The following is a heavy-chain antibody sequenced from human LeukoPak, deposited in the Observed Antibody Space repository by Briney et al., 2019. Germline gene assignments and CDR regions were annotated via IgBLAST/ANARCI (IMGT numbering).Heavy chain of an antibody. V-gene: IGHV1-2*06. J-gene: IGHJ4*02. CDR3: ARDRYYGSGAFYNVFDY. CDR1: GYTFTGYY. D-gene: IGHD3-10*01. CDR2: IDPNSGVT. Sequence: ASVKVSCKASGYTFTGYYMHWVRQAPGRGLEWMGRIDPNSGVTNYAQKFQGRVTVTRDTSISTAYMDLSRLRSDDTAVYYCARDRYYGSGAFYNVFDYWGQGTLVTVSS.